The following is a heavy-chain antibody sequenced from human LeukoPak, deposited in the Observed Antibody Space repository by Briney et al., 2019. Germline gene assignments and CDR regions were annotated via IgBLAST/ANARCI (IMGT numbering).Heavy chain of an antibody. CDR3: ARDVTSGGDAFDI. D-gene: IGHD2-15*01. CDR2: IYYSGST. Sequence: SETLSLTCTVSGGSISSGGYYWSWIRRHPGKGLEWIGYIYYSGSTYYNPSLKSRVTISVDTSKNQFSLKLSSVTAADTAVYYCARDVTSGGDAFDIWGQGTMVTVSS. J-gene: IGHJ3*02. CDR1: GGSISSGGYY. V-gene: IGHV4-31*03.